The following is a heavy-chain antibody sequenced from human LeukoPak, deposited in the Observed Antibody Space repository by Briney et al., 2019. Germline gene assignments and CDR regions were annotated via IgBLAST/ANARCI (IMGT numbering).Heavy chain of an antibody. CDR2: ISGSGGST. CDR1: GFTFSSYA. J-gene: IGHJ4*02. Sequence: GGSLRLSCAASGFTFSSYAMSWVRQAPGKGLEWVSAISGSGGSTYYADSVKGRFTISRDNSKNTLYLQVNSLRAEDTAVYYCARDVSGGGYFDYWGQGTLVTVSS. D-gene: IGHD3-10*01. V-gene: IGHV3-23*01. CDR3: ARDVSGGGYFDY.